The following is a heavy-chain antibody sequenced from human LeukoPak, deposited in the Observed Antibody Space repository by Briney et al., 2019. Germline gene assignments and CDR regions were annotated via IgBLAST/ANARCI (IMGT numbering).Heavy chain of an antibody. V-gene: IGHV1-69*04. CDR3: AREIAATPPGVLDAFDI. J-gene: IGHJ3*02. D-gene: IGHD6-25*01. Sequence: SVKVSCKASGGTFSSYAISWVRQAPGQGLEWMGRIIPILGIANYAQKFQGRVTITADKSTSTAYMELSSLRSEDTAVYYCAREIAATPPGVLDAFDIWGQGTMVTVSS. CDR1: GGTFSSYA. CDR2: IIPILGIA.